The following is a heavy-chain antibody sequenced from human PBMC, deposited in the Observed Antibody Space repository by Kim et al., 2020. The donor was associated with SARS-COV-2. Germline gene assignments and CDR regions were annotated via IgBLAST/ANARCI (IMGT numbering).Heavy chain of an antibody. J-gene: IGHJ5*02. CDR2: INGGNGNT. V-gene: IGHV1-3*01. D-gene: IGHD3-10*01. Sequence: ASVKVSCKASGISFANWAFHWVRQAPGQGLEWMGWINGGNGNTKYSEKFQGRVTITRDTSAKAVFLEMTSLTSEDTAVFYCATIHGSGRAHWFDPWGQGPRVTVS. CDR1: GISFANWA. CDR3: ATIHGSGRAHWFDP.